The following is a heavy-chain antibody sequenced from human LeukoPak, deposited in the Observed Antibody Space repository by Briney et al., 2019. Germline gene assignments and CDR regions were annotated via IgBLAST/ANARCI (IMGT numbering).Heavy chain of an antibody. CDR2: ISSSSSYI. J-gene: IGHJ4*02. CDR1: GFTFSSYS. V-gene: IGHV3-21*01. D-gene: IGHD1-26*01. Sequence: GGSLRLSCAASGFTFSSYSMNWVRQAPGKGLEWVSSISSSSSYIYYADSVKGRFTISRDNAKNTLYLQMNSLSAEDTAMYYCARSMSGSRELWGQGTLVTVSP. CDR3: ARSMSGSREL.